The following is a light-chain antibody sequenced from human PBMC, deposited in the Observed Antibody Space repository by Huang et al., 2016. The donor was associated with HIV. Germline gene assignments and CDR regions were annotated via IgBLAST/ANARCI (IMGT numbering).Light chain of an antibody. CDR3: QQYNTYLYT. Sequence: DIQMTQSPSTLSASVGDRVTITCRASQNINAWLAWYQQKPGKAPNRLMYRASSLQIGVPSRFTGSGSGTEFTLTIASLQPDDLGTYYCQQYNTYLYTFGQGTKLEI. CDR1: QNINAW. J-gene: IGKJ2*01. V-gene: IGKV1-5*03. CDR2: RAS.